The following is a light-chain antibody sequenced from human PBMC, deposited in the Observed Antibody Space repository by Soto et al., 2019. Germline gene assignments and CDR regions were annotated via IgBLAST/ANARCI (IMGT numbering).Light chain of an antibody. CDR1: QSISSY. CDR2: GAS. V-gene: IGKV1-39*01. J-gene: IGKJ1*01. Sequence: DIQMTQSPSSLSASVGDRVTITCRASQSISSYLNWYQQTPGKAPKLLISGASRLQSGVPSRFSGSGSGAAFTLTITSLRPEDSATYYCLQNHNYPRTFGQGTKVEI. CDR3: LQNHNYPRT.